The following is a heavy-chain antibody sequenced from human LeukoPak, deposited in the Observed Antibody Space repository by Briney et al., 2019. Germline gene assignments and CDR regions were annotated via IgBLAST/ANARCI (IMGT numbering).Heavy chain of an antibody. J-gene: IGHJ4*02. CDR2: IYCSGST. V-gene: IGHV4-59*08. Sequence: PSETLFLTCTVSGGSISSYYWSRIRQPPGKGLEWVGYIYCSGSTNYNRSLKSRVTMSVDTSKNQYSLKLSSVTAADTAVYYCARHRERGHFDYWGQRTPVTVSS. CDR1: GGSISSYY. D-gene: IGHD1-26*01. CDR3: ARHRERGHFDY.